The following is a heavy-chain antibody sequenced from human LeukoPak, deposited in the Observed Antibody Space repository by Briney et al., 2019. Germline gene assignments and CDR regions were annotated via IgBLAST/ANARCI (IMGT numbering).Heavy chain of an antibody. CDR3: AREGPTVAGFRY. Sequence: ASVKVSCKASGYTFTGYFLHWVRQAPGQGLEWMGWINPNSGGTNYAQKFQGRVTMTRDTSISTAYMELSRLRSDDTAVYYCAREGPTVAGFRYWGQGTLVTVSS. CDR2: INPNSGGT. D-gene: IGHD6-19*01. J-gene: IGHJ4*02. CDR1: GYTFTGYF. V-gene: IGHV1-2*02.